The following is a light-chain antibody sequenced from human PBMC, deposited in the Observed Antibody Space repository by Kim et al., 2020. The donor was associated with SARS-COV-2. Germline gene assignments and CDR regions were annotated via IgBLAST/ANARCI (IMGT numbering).Light chain of an antibody. CDR1: HDISNS. CDR3: QKYNTAPWT. J-gene: IGKJ1*01. Sequence: ASVGDRVTSTCRASHDISNSLAWYQQKPGKVPKLLIYAASTLHSGVPSRFSGGGSGTDFTLTIGSLQPEDVATYYCQKYNTAPWTFGPGTKVDIK. V-gene: IGKV1-27*01. CDR2: AAS.